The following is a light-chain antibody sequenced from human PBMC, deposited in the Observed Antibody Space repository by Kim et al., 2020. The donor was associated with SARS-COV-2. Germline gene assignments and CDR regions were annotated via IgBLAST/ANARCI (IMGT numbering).Light chain of an antibody. V-gene: IGLV2-14*03. Sequence: YNFVSWFQQHPGKAPQLVIYDVAKRPSGVSNRFSGSQSGDTASLTISGLQAEDEADYYCSTAAPNTTPVFGAGTQLTVL. CDR2: DVA. J-gene: IGLJ2*01. CDR3: STAAPNTTPV. CDR1: YNF.